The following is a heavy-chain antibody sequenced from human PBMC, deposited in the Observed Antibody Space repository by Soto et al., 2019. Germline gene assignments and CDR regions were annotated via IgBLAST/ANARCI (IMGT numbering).Heavy chain of an antibody. V-gene: IGHV4-59*01. CDR1: GGSISSYY. J-gene: IGHJ3*02. CDR2: IYYSGST. CDR3: ARDYGEAFDI. D-gene: IGHD4-17*01. Sequence: SETLSLTCTVSGGSISSYYWSWIRQPPGKGLEWIGYIYYSGSTNYNPSLKSRDTISVDTSKNQFSMKLSSVTAADTAVYYCARDYGEAFDIWGQWTMVTV.